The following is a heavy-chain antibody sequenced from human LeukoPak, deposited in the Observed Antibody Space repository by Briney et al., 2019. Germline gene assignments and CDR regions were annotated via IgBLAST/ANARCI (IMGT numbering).Heavy chain of an antibody. Sequence: ASVKVSCKASGGTFSSYAISWVRQAPGQGLEWMGGIIPIFGTANYAQKFQGRVTITADKSTSTAYMELSSLRYEDTAVYYCARDSLRRGRRLGGYYYGMDVWGKGTTVTVSS. CDR2: IIPIFGTA. D-gene: IGHD2-15*01. CDR3: ARDSLRRGRRLGGYYYGMDV. J-gene: IGHJ6*04. CDR1: GGTFSSYA. V-gene: IGHV1-69*06.